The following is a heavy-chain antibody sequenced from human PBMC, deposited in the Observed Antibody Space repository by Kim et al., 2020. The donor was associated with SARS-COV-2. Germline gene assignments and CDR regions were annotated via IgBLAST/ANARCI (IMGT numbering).Heavy chain of an antibody. CDR2: INAGNGNT. CDR3: AIRLVAGTGGY. V-gene: IGHV1-3*01. CDR1: GYTFTSYA. Sequence: ASVKVSCKASGYTFTSYAMHWVRQAPGQRLEWMGWINAGNGNTKHLQKFQGRVTITRDTSASTAYMELSSLGSEDTAVYYCAIRLVAGTGGYWGQGTLVTVSS. J-gene: IGHJ4*02. D-gene: IGHD6-19*01.